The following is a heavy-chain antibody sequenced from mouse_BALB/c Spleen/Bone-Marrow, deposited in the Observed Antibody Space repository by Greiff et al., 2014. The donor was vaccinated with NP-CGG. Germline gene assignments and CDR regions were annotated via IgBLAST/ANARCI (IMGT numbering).Heavy chain of an antibody. D-gene: IGHD3-1*01. CDR3: ARQFGLRRAMDY. CDR1: GFTFSSYT. V-gene: IGHV5-12-2*01. J-gene: IGHJ4*01. CDR2: ISNGGGST. Sequence: EVQLQESGGGLVQPGGSLKLSCAASGFTFSSYTMSWVRRTPEKRLEWVAYISNGGGSTYYPDTVKGRFTISRDNAKNILYLQMSSLKSEDTAMYYCARQFGLRRAMDYWGQGTSVTVSS.